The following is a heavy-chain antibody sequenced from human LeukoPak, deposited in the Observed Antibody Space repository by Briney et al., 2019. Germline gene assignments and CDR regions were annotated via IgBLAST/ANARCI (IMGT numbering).Heavy chain of an antibody. CDR2: IYYSGST. CDR1: GGSFSGYY. V-gene: IGHV4-59*01. Sequence: SETLSLTCAVYGGSFSGYYWSWIRQPPGKGLERIGYIYYSGSTNYNPSLKSRDTISVDTSKNQFSLKLSSVTAADTAVYYCARVLSWDFDYWGQGTLVTVSS. J-gene: IGHJ4*02. CDR3: ARVLSWDFDY. D-gene: IGHD2/OR15-2a*01.